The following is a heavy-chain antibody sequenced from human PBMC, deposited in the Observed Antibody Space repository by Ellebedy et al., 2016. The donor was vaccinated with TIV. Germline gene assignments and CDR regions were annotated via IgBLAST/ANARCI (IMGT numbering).Heavy chain of an antibody. D-gene: IGHD5-18*01. J-gene: IGHJ4*02. CDR1: GFTFSDYY. V-gene: IGHV3-11*06. CDR2: ISTLSSYV. Sequence: PGGSLRLSCAASGFTFSDYYMTWIRQAPGKGLGWVSYISTLSSYVNYADSVKGRFTISRDNANNSLYLQMTNLRAEDTAFYYCARVMDKAMVNDYWGQGTLVTVSS. CDR3: ARVMDKAMVNDY.